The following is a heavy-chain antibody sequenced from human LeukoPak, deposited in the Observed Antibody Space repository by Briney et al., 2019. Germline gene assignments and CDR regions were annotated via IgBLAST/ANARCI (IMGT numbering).Heavy chain of an antibody. CDR2: ISFDGNDE. D-gene: IGHD6-25*01. Sequence: GGSLRLSCAASEFTFSSYAMHWVRQAPGKGLEWVAAISFDGNDEYYADSVKGRFTISRDNSKNTLYLQMNSLRAEDTAVYYCANIIRKYTSGYYYFDYWGQGTLVTVSS. CDR1: EFTFSSYA. J-gene: IGHJ4*02. V-gene: IGHV3-30-3*01. CDR3: ANIIRKYTSGYYYFDY.